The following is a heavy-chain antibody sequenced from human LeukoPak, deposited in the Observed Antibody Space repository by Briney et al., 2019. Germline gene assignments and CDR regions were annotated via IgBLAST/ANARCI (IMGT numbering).Heavy chain of an antibody. D-gene: IGHD3-9*01. Sequence: GGSLRLSCAASGFTFSSYSMNWVRQAPGKGLECVSSISSSSSYIYYADSVKGRFTISRDNAKNSLYLQMNSLRAEDTAVYYCAREFRPDYDILTGYFDAFDIWGQGTMVTVSS. V-gene: IGHV3-21*01. CDR1: GFTFSSYS. CDR3: AREFRPDYDILTGYFDAFDI. J-gene: IGHJ3*02. CDR2: ISSSSSYI.